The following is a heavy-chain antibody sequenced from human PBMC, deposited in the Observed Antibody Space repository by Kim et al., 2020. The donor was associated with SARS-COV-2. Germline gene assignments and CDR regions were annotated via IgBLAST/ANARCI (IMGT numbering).Heavy chain of an antibody. Sequence: NPSLKSRVTISVDTSKNQFSLKLSSVTAADTAVYYCARLLYYYDSSGEGGWGQGTLVTVSS. D-gene: IGHD3-22*01. V-gene: IGHV4-39*01. J-gene: IGHJ4*02. CDR3: ARLLYYYDSSGEGG.